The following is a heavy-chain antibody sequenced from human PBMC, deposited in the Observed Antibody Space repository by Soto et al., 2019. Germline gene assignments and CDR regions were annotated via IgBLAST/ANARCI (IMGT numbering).Heavy chain of an antibody. CDR2: IYYSGST. CDR1: GGSIRSGSHY. D-gene: IGHD3-16*01. V-gene: IGHV4-31*03. Sequence: SETLSLTCTVSGGSIRSGSHYWSWIRQHPGKGLEWIGYIYYSGSTYYNPSLKSRITISISTSKNQFSLKLTSVTAADTAVYYCAREGGGGIDYWGQGTLVTFSS. J-gene: IGHJ4*02. CDR3: AREGGGGIDY.